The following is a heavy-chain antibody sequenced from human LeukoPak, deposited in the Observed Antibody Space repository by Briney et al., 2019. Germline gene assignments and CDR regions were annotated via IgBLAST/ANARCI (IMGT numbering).Heavy chain of an antibody. CDR1: GFTFSSYA. CDR3: AKVRPYYYDSSGYCDY. D-gene: IGHD3-22*01. J-gene: IGHJ4*02. V-gene: IGHV3-23*01. Sequence: GGSLRLSCAAPGFTFSSYAMSWVRQAPGKGLEWVSAISGSGGSTYYADSVKGRFTISRDNSKNTLYLQMNSLRAEDTAVYYCAKVRPYYYDSSGYCDYWGQGTLVTVSS. CDR2: ISGSGGST.